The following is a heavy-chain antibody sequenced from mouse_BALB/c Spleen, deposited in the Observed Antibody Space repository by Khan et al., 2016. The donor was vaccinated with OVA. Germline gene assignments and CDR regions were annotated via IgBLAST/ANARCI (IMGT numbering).Heavy chain of an antibody. CDR3: TRSGYGSFAY. CDR2: INPSRGGI. V-gene: IGHV1S81*02. Sequence: VQLVESGAELVQPGASVRLSCKASGYTFTSYYLYFVKPRPRQVLEWIGDINPSRGGINFTEKFNSKATLTVVKSSSTAYIQPNSLTSGDSSVDSCTRSGYGSFAYGGQGTLVTVSA. J-gene: IGHJ3*01. CDR1: GYTFTSYY. D-gene: IGHD2-2*01.